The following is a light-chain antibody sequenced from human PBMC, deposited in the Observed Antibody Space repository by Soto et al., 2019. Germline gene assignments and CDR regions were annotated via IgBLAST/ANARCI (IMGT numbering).Light chain of an antibody. J-gene: IGKJ4*01. CDR3: QQYDSYPVT. V-gene: IGKV1-5*03. Sequence: DIQMTQSPSTLSGSVGDRVTITCRASQTISSWLAWYQQKPGKAPKLLIYKASTLKSGVPSRFSGSGSGTDFTLTISSLQPEDFATYYCQQYDSYPVTFGGGTKLEIE. CDR2: KAS. CDR1: QTISSW.